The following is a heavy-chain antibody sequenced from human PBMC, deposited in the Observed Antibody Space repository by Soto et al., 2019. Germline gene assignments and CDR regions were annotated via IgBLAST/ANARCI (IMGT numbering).Heavy chain of an antibody. J-gene: IGHJ5*02. CDR2: IYHSGSS. Sequence: SETLSLTCTVSGGSISNYYYSRIRQPPGKGLEWIGYIYHSGSSYYNPSLKSRVTISVDTSKNQFSLKLSSVTAADTAVYYCARSDRRYGDYVSWFDPWGQGTLVTVSS. CDR1: GGSISNYY. V-gene: IGHV4-59*04. D-gene: IGHD4-17*01. CDR3: ARSDRRYGDYVSWFDP.